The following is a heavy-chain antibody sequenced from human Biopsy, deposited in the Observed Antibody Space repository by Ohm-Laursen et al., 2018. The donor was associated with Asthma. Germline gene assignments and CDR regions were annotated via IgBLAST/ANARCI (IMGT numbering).Heavy chain of an antibody. V-gene: IGHV1-24*01. J-gene: IGHJ4*02. CDR2: HDHEEGGT. CDR3: ASDFPKDYVRYNFQF. CDR1: GYSLTDLS. D-gene: IGHD4-17*01. Sequence: VASVKVSCKISGYSLTDLSMHWVRHAPGQGLEWMGGHDHEEGGTVNARRFQGGVTMTEDTSTDTAYMELSSLSSDDTAVYYCASDFPKDYVRYNFQFWGQGTLVTVSS.